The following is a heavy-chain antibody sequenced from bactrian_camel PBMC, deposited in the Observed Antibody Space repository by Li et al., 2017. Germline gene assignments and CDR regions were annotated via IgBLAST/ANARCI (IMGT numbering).Heavy chain of an antibody. V-gene: IGHV3S55*01. CDR2: IDGYGGT. D-gene: IGHD7*01. J-gene: IGHJ4*01. CDR1: GTNFGGDP. Sequence: HVQLVESGGGPVQAGGRQRLSCVPSGTNFGGDPMGYCMGWIRQAPGKEREGIATIDGYGGTSVADSVRGRFTISRDNAKNTLYLQLDSLSTEDTATYYCAKGRPRLGLVAADLDRGQGTQVTVS. CDR3: AKGRPRLGLVAADLD.